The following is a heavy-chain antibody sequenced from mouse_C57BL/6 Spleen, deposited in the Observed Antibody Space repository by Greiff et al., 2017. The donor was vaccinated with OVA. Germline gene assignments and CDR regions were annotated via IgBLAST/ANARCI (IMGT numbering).Heavy chain of an antibody. D-gene: IGHD1-1*01. V-gene: IGHV2-9-1*01. J-gene: IGHJ4*01. CDR1: GFSLTSYA. Sequence: VKLMESGPGLVAPSQSLSITCTVSGFSLTSYAISWVRQPPGKGLEWLGVIWTSGGTNYNSALKSRLSISKDNSKSQVFLKMNSLQTDDTARYYCASITTVAYAMDYWGQGTSVTVSS. CDR3: ASITTVAYAMDY. CDR2: IWTSGGT.